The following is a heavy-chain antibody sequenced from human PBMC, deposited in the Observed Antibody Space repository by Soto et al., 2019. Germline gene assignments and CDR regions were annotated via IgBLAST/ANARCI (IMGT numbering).Heavy chain of an antibody. CDR1: EFTFSNYW. J-gene: IGHJ4*02. CDR3: ARSPSSGWYYFDY. V-gene: IGHV3-74*01. D-gene: IGHD6-19*01. CDR2: INSDGSTT. Sequence: EVQLVESGGGLVQPGGSLRLSCAASEFTFSNYWMYWVRQAPGXGXVWVSRINSDGSTTSYADSVKGRFTISRDNAKNTLYLQMNSLRVEDXAVYYCARSPSSGWYYFDYWGQGTLVTVSS.